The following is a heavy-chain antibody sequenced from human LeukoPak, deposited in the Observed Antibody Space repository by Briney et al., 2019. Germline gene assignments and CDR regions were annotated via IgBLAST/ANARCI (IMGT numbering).Heavy chain of an antibody. J-gene: IGHJ4*02. CDR1: GGTSNSHA. CDR3: ATTNDGGGYQWGDFFDF. D-gene: IGHD3-22*01. CDR2: IIPNLGTT. V-gene: IGHV1-69*04. Sequence: SVKVSCKASGGTSNSHAISWVRQAPGQGLEWMGRIIPNLGTTNRAQNFQDRVTLTADKSTNTAYMELTSLTSDDTAVYYCATTNDGGGYQWGDFFDFWGQRTLVTVSS.